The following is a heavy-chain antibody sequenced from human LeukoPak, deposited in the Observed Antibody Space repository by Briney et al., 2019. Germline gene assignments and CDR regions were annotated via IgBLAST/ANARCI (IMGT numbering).Heavy chain of an antibody. CDR2: MNPNSGNT. J-gene: IGHJ3*02. D-gene: IGHD6-25*01. CDR1: GGTFSSYA. V-gene: IGHV1-8*03. CDR3: ARGVRRGRDAFDI. Sequence: ASVKVSCKASGGTFSSYAINWVRQATGQGLEWMGWMNPNSGNTGYAQKFQGRVTITRNTSISTAYMELSSLRSEDTAVYYCARGVRRGRDAFDIWGQGTMVTVSS.